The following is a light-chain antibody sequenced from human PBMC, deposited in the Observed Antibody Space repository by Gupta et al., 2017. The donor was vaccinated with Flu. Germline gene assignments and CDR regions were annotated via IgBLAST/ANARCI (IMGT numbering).Light chain of an antibody. CDR2: WAS. V-gene: IGKV4-1*01. CDR3: QQYYILPFT. CDR1: QSVSDTSNNKSK. J-gene: IGKJ2*01. Sequence: SLGERATINCKSSQSVSDTSNNKSKLAWYQQKPGQPPKLPIYWASTRESGVPDRFSGSGSGTDFTLTISSLQAEDVAVYYCQQYYILPFTFGQGTKLEIK.